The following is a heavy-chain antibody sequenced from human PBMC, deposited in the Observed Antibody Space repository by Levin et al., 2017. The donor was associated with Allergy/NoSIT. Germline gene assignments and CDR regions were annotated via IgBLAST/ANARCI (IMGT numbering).Heavy chain of an antibody. CDR1: GFTFSSYS. Sequence: SGGSLRLSCVASGFTFSSYSMNWVRQAPGKGLEWISYIDSATTAIYYADSVKGRFTISRDNAQNSLYLQMNSLRDEDMAVYYCARDMYTTGWAYYYAMDVWGQGTSVTVSS. J-gene: IGHJ6*02. V-gene: IGHV3-48*02. CDR3: ARDMYTTGWAYYYAMDV. CDR2: IDSATTAI. D-gene: IGHD5/OR15-5a*01.